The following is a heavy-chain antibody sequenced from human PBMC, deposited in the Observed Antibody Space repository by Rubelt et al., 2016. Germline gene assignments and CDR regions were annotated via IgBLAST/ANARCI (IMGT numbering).Heavy chain of an antibody. CDR2: ICHSGST. J-gene: IGHJ4*02. V-gene: IGHV4-38-2*02. CDR3: ARDHSSGWYLEGFFDY. CDR1: GYSISSGYY. Sequence: QVQLQESGPGLVKPSETLSLTCTVSGYSISSGYYWGWIRQPPGKGLEWIGSICHSGSTYSNPSLKSRVTISVDTSKNQFSLKLSSVTAADTAVYYCARDHSSGWYLEGFFDYWGQGTLVTVSS. D-gene: IGHD6-19*01.